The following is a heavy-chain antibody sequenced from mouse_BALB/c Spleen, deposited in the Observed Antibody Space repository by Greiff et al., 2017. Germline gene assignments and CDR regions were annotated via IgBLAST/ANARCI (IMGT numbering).Heavy chain of an antibody. D-gene: IGHD4-1*01. CDR2: ISYSGST. J-gene: IGHJ2*01. Sequence: VQLQQSGPGLVKPSQSLSLTCTVTGYSITSDYAWNWIRQLPGNKLEWMGYISYSGSTSYNPTLKSRIPIARDTSKNQFFLQLNSVTTEDTATYYCAREGNWDYFDYWGQGTTLTVSS. V-gene: IGHV3-2*02. CDR1: GYSITSDYA. CDR3: AREGNWDYFDY.